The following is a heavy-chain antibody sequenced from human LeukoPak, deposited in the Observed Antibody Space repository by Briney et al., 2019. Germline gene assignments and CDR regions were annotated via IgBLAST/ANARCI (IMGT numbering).Heavy chain of an antibody. Sequence: SETLSLTCTVSGGSISSSSSYWGWIRQPPGKGLEWIGYMYYSGTINYNPSLKSRVTISVDTSKNQFSLKLSSVTAADTAMYYCARAWATDYFDYWGQGTLVTVSS. CDR2: MYYSGTI. V-gene: IGHV4-39*07. CDR1: GGSISSSSSY. CDR3: ARAWATDYFDY. J-gene: IGHJ4*02.